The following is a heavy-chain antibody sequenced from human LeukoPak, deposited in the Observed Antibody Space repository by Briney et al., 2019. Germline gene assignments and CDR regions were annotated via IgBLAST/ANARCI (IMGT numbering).Heavy chain of an antibody. CDR2: MSNDGSHK. CDR1: GFTFSSYG. V-gene: IGHV3-30*18. CDR3: AKSVYSGGSLGGIFDY. D-gene: IGHD1-26*01. J-gene: IGHJ4*02. Sequence: PGGSLRLSCAASGFTFSSYGMHWVRQAPGKGLEWVAGMSNDGSHKDYKKSVKGRFTISRDNSKNTLYLQMNSLRTEDAAAYYCAKSVYSGGSLGGIFDYWGQGTLVTVSS.